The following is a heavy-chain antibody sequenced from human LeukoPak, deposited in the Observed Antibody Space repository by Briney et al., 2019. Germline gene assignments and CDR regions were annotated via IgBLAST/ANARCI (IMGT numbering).Heavy chain of an antibody. CDR2: IYTGDSDT. J-gene: IGHJ3*02. CDR3: PRPDYGVSSVDAFDI. CDR1: VYSFTSYW. D-gene: IGHD3-16*01. V-gene: IGHV5-51*01. Sequence: GEPMKISCKGSVYSFTSYWIGWVRQMPGKGLEWLELIYTGDSDTTYSPSFHGQVTISADKSISTVYLQCSNLKASVTATYFCPRPDYGVSSVDAFDIWGQGTMVTVSS.